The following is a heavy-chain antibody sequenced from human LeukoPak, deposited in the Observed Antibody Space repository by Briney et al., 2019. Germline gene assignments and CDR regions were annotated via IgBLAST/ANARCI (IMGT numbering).Heavy chain of an antibody. CDR3: ARHEYSGSYYGLSWFDP. Sequence: SETLSLTCTVSGGSISSSGYYWGWIRQPPGKVLVWIASIYYSGSAYYNPSLKSRVSISVETSKNMLSLKLSSLTAADTAVYYCARHEYSGSYYGLSWFDPWGQGTLVTVSS. V-gene: IGHV4-39*01. CDR1: GGSISSSGYY. D-gene: IGHD1-26*01. J-gene: IGHJ5*02. CDR2: IYYSGSA.